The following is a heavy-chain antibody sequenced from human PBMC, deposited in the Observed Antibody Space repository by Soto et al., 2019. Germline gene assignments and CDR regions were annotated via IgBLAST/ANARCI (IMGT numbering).Heavy chain of an antibody. V-gene: IGHV3-23*01. J-gene: IGHJ4*02. CDR2: ISGSDGKT. CDR3: ARWSYLDY. D-gene: IGHD3-3*01. Sequence: GGSLRLSCAASGFSFGSYALSWVRQAPGKGLEWVSTISGSDGKTFYADSVKGRLSISGDTSQSTLYLQMNSLRADDTAMYYCARWSYLDYWGQGTRVTVSS. CDR1: GFSFGSYA.